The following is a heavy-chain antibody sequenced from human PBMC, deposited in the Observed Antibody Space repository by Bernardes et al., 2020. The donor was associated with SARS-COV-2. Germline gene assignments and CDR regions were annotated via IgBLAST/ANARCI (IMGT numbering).Heavy chain of an antibody. Sequence: SETLYLTCTVSGGSISSSSYYWGWIRQPPGKGLEWIGSIYYTGNTYYNPSLKSRVTISVDTSKNQFSLKLSSVTAADTAVYYCARQGDGYSLIYLESWGQGTLVTVSS. CDR3: ARQGDGYSLIYLES. J-gene: IGHJ4*02. CDR2: IYYTGNT. CDR1: GGSISSSSYY. V-gene: IGHV4-39*01. D-gene: IGHD3-3*01.